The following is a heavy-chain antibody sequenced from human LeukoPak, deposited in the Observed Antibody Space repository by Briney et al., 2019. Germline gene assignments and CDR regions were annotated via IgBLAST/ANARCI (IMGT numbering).Heavy chain of an antibody. J-gene: IGHJ6*03. CDR1: GGTFSSYA. CDR3: ARTLDMSGAGGVYYYYMDV. V-gene: IGHV1-69*05. D-gene: IGHD3-16*01. CDR2: IIPIFGTA. Sequence: SVKVSCKASGGTFSSYAISWVQQAPGQGLEWVGGIIPIFGTANYAQKFQGRVTITTDESTSTAYMELSSLRSEDTAVYYCARTLDMSGAGGVYYYYMDVWGKGTTVTVSS.